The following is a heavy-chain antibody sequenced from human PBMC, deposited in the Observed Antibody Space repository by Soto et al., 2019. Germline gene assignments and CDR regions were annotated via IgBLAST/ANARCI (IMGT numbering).Heavy chain of an antibody. CDR1: GFTFTSSA. V-gene: IGHV1-58*02. CDR3: ARGNRYSYGLYYYYGMDV. D-gene: IGHD5-18*01. Sequence: SVKVSCKASGFTFTSSAMQWVRQARGQRLEWIGWIVVGSGNTNYAQKFQERVTITRDMSTSTAYMELSSLRSEDTAVYYCARGNRYSYGLYYYYGMDVWGQGTTVTVSS. CDR2: IVVGSGNT. J-gene: IGHJ6*02.